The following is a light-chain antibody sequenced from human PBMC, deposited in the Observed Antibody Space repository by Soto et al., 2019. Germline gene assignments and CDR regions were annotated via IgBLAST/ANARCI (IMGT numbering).Light chain of an antibody. CDR3: QQHRSYPVT. Sequence: DIQMTQSPSTLPASIGDRVIITCRASQSVDSWLAWYQHKPGQAPKLLIYKASRLASGVPSRFSGGGSGTEFTLTINSLQFDDFATYYCQQHRSYPVTFGQGTRLEIK. CDR2: KAS. V-gene: IGKV1-5*03. J-gene: IGKJ5*01. CDR1: QSVDSW.